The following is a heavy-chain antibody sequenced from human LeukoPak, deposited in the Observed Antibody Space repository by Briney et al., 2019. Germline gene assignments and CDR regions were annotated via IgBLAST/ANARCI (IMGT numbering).Heavy chain of an antibody. D-gene: IGHD5-18*01. CDR2: IKKDGSEK. CDR1: GFTFSSYW. CDR3: ARSLWPEDY. Sequence: GGSLRLSCAASGFTFSSYWMSWARQAPGKGLEWVASIKKDGSEKNYVDSVKGRFTISRDNAKTSLYLQMNSLRAEDTAAYYCARSLWPEDYWGQGTLVTVSS. V-gene: IGHV3-7*01. J-gene: IGHJ4*02.